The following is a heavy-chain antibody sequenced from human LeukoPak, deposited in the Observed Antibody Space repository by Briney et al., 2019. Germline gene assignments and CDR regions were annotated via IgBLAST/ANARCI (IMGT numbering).Heavy chain of an antibody. CDR1: GGSISSSNW. V-gene: IGHV4-4*02. CDR2: IYYSGST. J-gene: IGHJ4*02. CDR3: ARARYFDWYHYYYFDY. D-gene: IGHD3-9*01. Sequence: SETLSLTCAVSGGSISSSNWWSWIRQPPGKGLEWIGSIYYSGSTYYNPSLKSRVTISVDTSKNQFSLKLSSVTAADTAVYYCARARYFDWYHYYYFDYWGQGTLVTVSS.